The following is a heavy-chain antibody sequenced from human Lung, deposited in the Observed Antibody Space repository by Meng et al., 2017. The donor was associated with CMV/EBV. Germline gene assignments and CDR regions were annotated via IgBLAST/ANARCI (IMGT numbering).Heavy chain of an antibody. Sequence: GGSLRLXCAASEFTFSNYWMSWVRQAPGKGLEWVANIREDGSEQHYADSVKGRFSISRDNAKNSLYLQMNSLRGEDTAVYYCARVKKAVHFDNWGQGTLATFSS. D-gene: IGHD6-6*01. J-gene: IGHJ4*02. CDR3: ARVKKAVHFDN. V-gene: IGHV3-7*01. CDR1: EFTFSNYW. CDR2: IREDGSEQ.